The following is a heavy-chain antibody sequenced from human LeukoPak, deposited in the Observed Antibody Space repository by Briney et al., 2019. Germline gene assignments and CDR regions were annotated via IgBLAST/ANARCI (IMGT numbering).Heavy chain of an antibody. CDR1: GFTFDDYA. J-gene: IGHJ5*02. Sequence: GGSLRLSCAASGFTFDDYAMHWVRQAPGKGLEWVSGISWNSGSIGYADSVKGRFTISRDNAKNSLYLQMNSLRAEDTALYYCAKDGSPYYYDSSGYYPNWFDPWGQGTLVTVSS. CDR3: AKDGSPYYYDSSGYYPNWFDP. D-gene: IGHD3-22*01. V-gene: IGHV3-9*01. CDR2: ISWNSGSI.